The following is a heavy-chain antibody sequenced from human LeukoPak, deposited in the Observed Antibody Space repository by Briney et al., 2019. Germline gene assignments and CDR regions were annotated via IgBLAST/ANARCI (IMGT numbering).Heavy chain of an antibody. Sequence: GRSLRLSCAASGFIFRSYAMHWVRQAPGKGREGVAVIAYDGSTKYYADSVKGRFTISRDNSHNTVDLQMNSLTAEDMAVYFCAKSYCSGGSCYSWSVDYWGQGTLVTVSP. J-gene: IGHJ4*02. CDR2: IAYDGSTK. CDR3: AKSYCSGGSCYSWSVDY. V-gene: IGHV3-30*04. CDR1: GFIFRSYA. D-gene: IGHD2-15*01.